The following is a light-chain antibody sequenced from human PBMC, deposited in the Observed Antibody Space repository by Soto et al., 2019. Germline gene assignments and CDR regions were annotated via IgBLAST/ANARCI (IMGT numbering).Light chain of an antibody. V-gene: IGKV3-20*01. CDR1: QSVSSNY. Sequence: EIVLTQSPGTLSLSPGERATLSCRASQSVSSNYLAWYQQKPGQAPRLLIYGASSRATGIPDRFSGSGSGTDFIVTISRLEPEDFGLYYCQQYGSSPITFGGGTKVEIK. CDR3: QQYGSSPIT. J-gene: IGKJ4*01. CDR2: GAS.